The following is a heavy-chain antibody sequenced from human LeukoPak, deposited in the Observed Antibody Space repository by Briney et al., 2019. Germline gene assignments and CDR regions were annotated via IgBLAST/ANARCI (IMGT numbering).Heavy chain of an antibody. V-gene: IGHV4-34*01. D-gene: IGHD2-2*01. CDR3: ARGHVPAANFDY. Sequence: SETLSLTCAVYGGSFSGYYWSWIRQPPGKGLEWIGEINHSGSTNYNPSLKSRVTISVDTSKNQFSLKLSSVTAADTAVYYCARGHVPAANFDYWGQGTLVTVSS. CDR1: GGSFSGYY. J-gene: IGHJ4*02. CDR2: INHSGST.